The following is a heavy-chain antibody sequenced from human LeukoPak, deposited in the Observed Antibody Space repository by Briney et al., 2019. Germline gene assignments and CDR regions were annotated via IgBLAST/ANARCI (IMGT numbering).Heavy chain of an antibody. D-gene: IGHD6-13*01. CDR2: IDHTGIT. CDR1: DDSITIYY. V-gene: IGHV4-59*08. Sequence: PSETLSLTCTVSDDSITIYYWSWIRQPPGKGLEWIGYIDHTGITNYNPSLKSRVTISLDTSKSQFSLKLSSVTAADTAVYYCARAYSSSWYWNWFDPWGQGTLVTVSS. CDR3: ARAYSSSWYWNWFDP. J-gene: IGHJ5*02.